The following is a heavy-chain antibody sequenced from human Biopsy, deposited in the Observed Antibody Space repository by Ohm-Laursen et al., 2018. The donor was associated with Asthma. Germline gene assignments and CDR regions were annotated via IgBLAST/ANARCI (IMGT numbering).Heavy chain of an antibody. J-gene: IGHJ6*02. CDR1: GGTFSRFA. V-gene: IGHV1-69*13. CDR2: ISPVFGST. CDR3: ASPSSSREILYYYYNMDI. Sequence: VKISCKASGGTFSRFAISWVRQAPGLGLEWMGGISPVFGSTNIAQKFQGRVTISADIFTKTAYLEVSSLRSDDTAVYYCASPSSSREILYYYYNMDIWGQGTTVTVSS. D-gene: IGHD6-13*01.